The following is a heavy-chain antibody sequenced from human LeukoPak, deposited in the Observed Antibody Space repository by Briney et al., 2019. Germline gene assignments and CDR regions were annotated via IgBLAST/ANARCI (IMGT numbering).Heavy chain of an antibody. J-gene: IGHJ4*02. Sequence: GGSLRLSCVASGITFSSYAMSWVRQAPGKGLEWVSAISGSGGSTYYADSVKGRFTISRDNSKNTLYLQMNSLRAEDTAVYYCAKDLFRWELLEDYFDYWGQGTLVTVSS. CDR2: ISGSGGST. CDR3: AKDLFRWELLEDYFDY. CDR1: GITFSSYA. D-gene: IGHD1-26*01. V-gene: IGHV3-23*01.